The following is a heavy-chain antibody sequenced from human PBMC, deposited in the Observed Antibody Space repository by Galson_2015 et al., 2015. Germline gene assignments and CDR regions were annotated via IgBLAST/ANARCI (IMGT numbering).Heavy chain of an antibody. D-gene: IGHD6-19*01. CDR2: INTASGNT. J-gene: IGHJ4*02. CDR1: GYKFQSYV. V-gene: IGHV1-3*04. CDR3: ARGSEWIDY. Sequence: SVKVSCKASGYKFQSYVIHWVRQAPGQRLEWMGWINTASGNTEYSRKIQDRVTISGDTSASTAHLEVTSLRSEDTAVYYCARGSEWIDYWGQGTLVTVSS.